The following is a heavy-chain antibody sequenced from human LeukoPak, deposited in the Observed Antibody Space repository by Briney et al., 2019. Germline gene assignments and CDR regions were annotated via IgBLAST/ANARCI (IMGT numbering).Heavy chain of an antibody. CDR2: IIPIFGTA. CDR1: GGTFSSYA. V-gene: IGHV1-69*13. Sequence: SVTVSCTASGGTFSSYAISWVRQAPGQGLEWMGGIIPIFGTANYAQKFQGRVTITADESTSTAYMELSSLRSEDTAVYYCAREGCSSTSRYDYFDYWGQGTLVTVSS. D-gene: IGHD2-2*01. CDR3: AREGCSSTSRYDYFDY. J-gene: IGHJ4*02.